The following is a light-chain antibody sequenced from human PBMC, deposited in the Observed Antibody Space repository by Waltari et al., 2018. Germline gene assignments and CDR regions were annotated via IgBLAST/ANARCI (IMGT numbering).Light chain of an antibody. Sequence: VIWMTQSPSLLSASTGDRFPINCRWSQVVRNNLAWYQQRPGKAPELLIYGVSTLVSGVPSRFSGSKSGTEFTLTISSLQSEDFATYYCQQYDSFPRTFGQGTKVEIK. CDR1: QVVRNN. CDR3: QQYDSFPRT. J-gene: IGKJ1*01. CDR2: GVS. V-gene: IGKV1D-8*01.